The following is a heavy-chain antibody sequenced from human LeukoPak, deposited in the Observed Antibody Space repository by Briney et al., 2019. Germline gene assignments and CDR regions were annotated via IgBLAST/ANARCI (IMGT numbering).Heavy chain of an antibody. V-gene: IGHV4-59*12. Sequence: SETLSLTCTVSDDSISDYYRGWIRQPPGKGLEWFGYIYHSGSTYYNPSLKSRVTISVDRSKDQFSLKLSSVTAADTAVYYCARDSPSTVTTNYFDYWGQGTLVTVSS. D-gene: IGHD4-11*01. CDR1: DDSISDYY. J-gene: IGHJ4*02. CDR2: IYHSGST. CDR3: ARDSPSTVTTNYFDY.